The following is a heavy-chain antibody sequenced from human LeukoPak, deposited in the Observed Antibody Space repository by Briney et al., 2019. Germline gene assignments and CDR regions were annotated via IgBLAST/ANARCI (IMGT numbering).Heavy chain of an antibody. CDR3: AKDYGYSSSWYDS. CDR2: ISWNSASV. CDR1: GFTFDDYG. Sequence: SGRSLRLSCAASGFTFDDYGMHWVRQAPGKGLEWASSISWNSASVGYVDSVKGRFTISRDNAKNSLYLQMNSLRPEDTALYYCAKDYGYSSSWYDSRGQGTLVTVSS. D-gene: IGHD6-13*01. V-gene: IGHV3-9*01. J-gene: IGHJ5*01.